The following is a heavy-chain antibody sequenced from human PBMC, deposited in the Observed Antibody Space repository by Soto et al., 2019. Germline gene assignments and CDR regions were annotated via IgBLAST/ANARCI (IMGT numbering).Heavy chain of an antibody. Sequence: SGPTLVNATQTLTLTCTFSGFSLSTSGVGVGWIRQPPGKALEWLALIYWNDDKRYSPSLKSRLTITKDTSKDQVVLTMTNMDPVDTATYYCAHRLVIAAAGPLGAFDIWGQGTMVTVSS. CDR1: GFSLSTSGVG. V-gene: IGHV2-5*01. CDR3: AHRLVIAAAGPLGAFDI. CDR2: IYWNDDK. J-gene: IGHJ3*02. D-gene: IGHD6-13*01.